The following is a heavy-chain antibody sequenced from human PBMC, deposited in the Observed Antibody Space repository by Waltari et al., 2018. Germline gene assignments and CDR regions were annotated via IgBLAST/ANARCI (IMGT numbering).Heavy chain of an antibody. V-gene: IGHV4-59*01. CDR3: ARAVWELGPYYMDV. Sequence: QVQLQESGPGLVKPSETLSLTCTVSGGSLSSYYWSWLRQPPGKGLEWIGYIYYSGSTNYNPSLKSRVTISVDTSKNQFSLKLSSVTAADTAVYYCARAVWELGPYYMDVWGKGTTVTVSS. CDR2: IYYSGST. CDR1: GGSLSSYY. J-gene: IGHJ6*03. D-gene: IGHD1-7*01.